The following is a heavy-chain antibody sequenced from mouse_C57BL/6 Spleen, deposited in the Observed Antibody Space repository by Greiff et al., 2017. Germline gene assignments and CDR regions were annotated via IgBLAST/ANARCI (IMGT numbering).Heavy chain of an antibody. D-gene: IGHD3-1*01. CDR1: GYTFTSYW. Sequence: VQLQQSGTVLARPGASVKMSCKTSGYTFTSYWMHWVKQRPGQGLEWIGAIYPGNSDTSYNQKFKGKAKLTAVTSASTAYMELRSLANEDSAVYYCTREGPLPSGDYFDYWGQGTTLTVSS. V-gene: IGHV1-5*01. CDR2: IYPGNSDT. CDR3: TREGPLPSGDYFDY. J-gene: IGHJ2*01.